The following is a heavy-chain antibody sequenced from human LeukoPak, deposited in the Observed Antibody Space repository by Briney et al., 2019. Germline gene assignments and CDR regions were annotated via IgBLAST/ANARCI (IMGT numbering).Heavy chain of an antibody. CDR3: ATDRWYQLLYNY. J-gene: IGHJ4*02. D-gene: IGHD2-2*02. V-gene: IGHV1-24*01. Sequence: EASVKVSCKVSGYTLTELSMHWVRQAPGKGLEWMGGFDPEDGETIYAQKFQGRVTTTEDTSTDTAYMELSSLRSEDTAVYYCATDRWYQLLYNYWGQGTLVTVSS. CDR2: FDPEDGET. CDR1: GYTLTELS.